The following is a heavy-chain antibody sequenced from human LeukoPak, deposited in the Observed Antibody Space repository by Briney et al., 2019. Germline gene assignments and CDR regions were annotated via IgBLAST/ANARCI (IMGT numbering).Heavy chain of an antibody. D-gene: IGHD5-12*01. J-gene: IGHJ3*01. CDR1: GGSISSGGYS. Sequence: PSQTLSLTCAVSGGSISSGGYSWSWIRQPPGKGLEWIGYIYHSGSTYYNPSLKSRVTISVDRSKNQFSLKLSSVTAADTAVYYCARIVAWYDAFDVWGQGTMVTVSS. CDR3: ARIVAWYDAFDV. V-gene: IGHV4-30-2*01. CDR2: IYHSGST.